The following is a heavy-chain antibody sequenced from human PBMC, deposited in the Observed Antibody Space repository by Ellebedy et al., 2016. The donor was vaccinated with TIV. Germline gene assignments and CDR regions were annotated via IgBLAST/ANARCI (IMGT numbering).Heavy chain of an antibody. J-gene: IGHJ4*02. D-gene: IGHD3-10*01. CDR2: ISFNGVST. V-gene: IGHV3-23*01. CDR1: GLTFSSHA. CDR3: AKWSQGVDYDY. Sequence: GESLKISCAASGLTFSSHAMSWVRQAPGKGLEWVSAISFNGVSTFYADSVKGRFTISKDNSKNTLYLQMNILRAEDTAVYYCAKWSQGVDYDYWGQGTLVTVSS.